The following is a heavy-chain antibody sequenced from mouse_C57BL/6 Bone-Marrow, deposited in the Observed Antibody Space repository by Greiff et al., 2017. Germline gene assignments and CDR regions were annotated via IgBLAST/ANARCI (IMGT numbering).Heavy chain of an antibody. CDR2: INPSSGYT. V-gene: IGHV1-4*01. CDR1: GYPFTSYT. Sequence: QVQLQQSGAELARPGASVKMSCKASGYPFTSYTMHWVKQRPGQGLEWIGYINPSSGYTKYNQKFQDKATLTADKSSSTAYMQLSSLTSEDSAVYYCARSYSYYAMDYWGQGTSVTVSS. J-gene: IGHJ4*01. CDR3: ARSYSYYAMDY. D-gene: IGHD1-1*01.